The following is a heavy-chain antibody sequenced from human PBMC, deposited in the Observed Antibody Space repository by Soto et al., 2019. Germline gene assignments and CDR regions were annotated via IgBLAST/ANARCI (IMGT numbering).Heavy chain of an antibody. J-gene: IGHJ5*02. Sequence: SETLSLTCTVSGGSIGSYYWSWVRQPPGKGLEWIGYIYYSGSTNYNPSLKSRVTISVDTSKNQFSLKLSSVTAADTAVYYCARVIYSAVLNWFDPWGQGTLVTVSS. D-gene: IGHD6-19*01. CDR2: IYYSGST. CDR3: ARVIYSAVLNWFDP. CDR1: GGSIGSYY. V-gene: IGHV4-59*01.